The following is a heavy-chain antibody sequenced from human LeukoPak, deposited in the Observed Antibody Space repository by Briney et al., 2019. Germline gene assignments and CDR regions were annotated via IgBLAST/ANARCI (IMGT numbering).Heavy chain of an antibody. J-gene: IGHJ3*02. D-gene: IGHD6-6*01. V-gene: IGHV3-21*01. CDR1: GFPFDAYK. CDR3: ARSSPRSGGIWGDAFDI. CDR2: ISSTSTYI. Sequence: GGSLRLSCGASGFPFDAYKMNWVRQAPGKGLEWVSFISSTSTYINYADSVKGRFTISRDMHSLYLQMDSLRVEDTAVYFCARSSPRSGGIWGDAFDIWGQGTMVTVSS.